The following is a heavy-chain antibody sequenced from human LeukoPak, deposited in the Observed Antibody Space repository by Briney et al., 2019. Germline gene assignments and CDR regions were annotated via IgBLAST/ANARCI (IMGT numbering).Heavy chain of an antibody. CDR2: INPSGGST. J-gene: IGHJ6*02. CDR1: GYTFTSYC. CDR3: ARGHTVTYYYYGMDV. D-gene: IGHD4-11*01. Sequence: ASVKVSCKASGYTFTSYCMHWVRQAPGQGLEWMGIINPSGGSTSYAQKFQGRVTMTRDTSTSTVYMELSSLRSEDTAVYYCARGHTVTYYYYGMDVWGQGTTVTVSS. V-gene: IGHV1-46*01.